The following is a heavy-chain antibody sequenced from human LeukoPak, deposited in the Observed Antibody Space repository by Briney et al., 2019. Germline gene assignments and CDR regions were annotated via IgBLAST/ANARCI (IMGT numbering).Heavy chain of an antibody. Sequence: GGSLRLSCAASGFTFSSYGTHWVRQAPGKGLEWVAVIWYDGSNKYYADSVKGRFTISRDNSKNTLYLQMNSLRAEDTAVYYCARDTTRNYDSSGYHDYWGQGTLVTVSS. V-gene: IGHV3-33*01. CDR3: ARDTTRNYDSSGYHDY. CDR1: GFTFSSYG. CDR2: IWYDGSNK. J-gene: IGHJ4*02. D-gene: IGHD3-22*01.